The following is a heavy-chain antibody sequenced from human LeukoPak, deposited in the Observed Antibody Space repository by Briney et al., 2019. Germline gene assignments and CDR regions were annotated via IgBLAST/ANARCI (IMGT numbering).Heavy chain of an antibody. Sequence: GASVKVSCKASGYTFTDYYIHWVRQAPGQGPEWMGWINSNTGDTKYAQKFQDRVTLTQDTSISTAYMELSRLESDDTAVFYCARGRWLQLWGDCWGQGTPLTVSS. CDR1: GYTFTDYY. J-gene: IGHJ4*02. D-gene: IGHD5-18*01. CDR3: ARGRWLQLWGDC. V-gene: IGHV1-2*02. CDR2: INSNTGDT.